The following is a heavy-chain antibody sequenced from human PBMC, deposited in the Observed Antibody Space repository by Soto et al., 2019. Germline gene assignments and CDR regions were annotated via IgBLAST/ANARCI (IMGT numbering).Heavy chain of an antibody. CDR2: ISYDGSNK. J-gene: IGHJ4*02. D-gene: IGHD3-16*01. Sequence: QVQLVESGGGVVQPGRSLRLSCAASGFTFSSYAMHWVRQAPGKGLEWVAVISYDGSNKYYADSVKGRFTISRDNSKKQLYLKRTGVGGGAAVFYFWGRGEGGGEGWGQGTLVTVSS. V-gene: IGHV3-30-3*01. CDR1: GFTFSSYA. CDR3: GRGEGGGEG.